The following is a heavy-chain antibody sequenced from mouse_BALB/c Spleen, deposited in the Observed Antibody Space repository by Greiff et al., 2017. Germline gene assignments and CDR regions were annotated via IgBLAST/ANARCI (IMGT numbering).Heavy chain of an antibody. CDR2: ISSGGSYT. Sequence: EVKVVESGGGLVKPGGSLKLSCAASGFTFSSYAMSWVRQTPEKRLEWVATISSGGSYTYYPDSVKGRFTISRDNAKNTLYLQMSSLRSEDTAMYYCARRYDEGNYAMDYWGQGTSVTVSS. CDR1: GFTFSSYA. D-gene: IGHD2-14*01. J-gene: IGHJ4*01. CDR3: ARRYDEGNYAMDY. V-gene: IGHV5-9-3*01.